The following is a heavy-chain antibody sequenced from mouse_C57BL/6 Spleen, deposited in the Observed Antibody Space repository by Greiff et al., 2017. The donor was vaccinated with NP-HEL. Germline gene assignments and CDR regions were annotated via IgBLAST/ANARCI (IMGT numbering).Heavy chain of an antibody. J-gene: IGHJ2*01. CDR3: ARSLRSYFDY. CDR1: GYAFTNYL. V-gene: IGHV1-54*01. CDR2: INPGSGGT. Sequence: VKLMESGAELVRPGTSVKVSCKASGYAFTNYLIEWVKQRPGPGLEWIGVINPGSGGTNYNEKFKGKATLTADKSSSTAYMQLSSLTSEDSAVYFCARSLRSYFDYWGQGTTLTVSS. D-gene: IGHD1-1*01.